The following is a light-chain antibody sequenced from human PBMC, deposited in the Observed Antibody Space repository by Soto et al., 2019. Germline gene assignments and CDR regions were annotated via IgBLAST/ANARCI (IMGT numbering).Light chain of an antibody. CDR3: QQYYSDST. Sequence: DIQMTQSPSTLSASVGDRVTITCRASQGVTTWLAWYQQKPGKAPKLLIYDASNLGSGVPSRFSGSGSATEFPLTISSLQPDDSATYYCQQYYSDSTFGQGTKVDIK. CDR2: DAS. J-gene: IGKJ1*01. CDR1: QGVTTW. V-gene: IGKV1-5*01.